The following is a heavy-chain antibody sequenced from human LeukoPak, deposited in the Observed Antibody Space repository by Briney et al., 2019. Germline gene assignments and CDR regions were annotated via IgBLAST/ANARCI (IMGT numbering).Heavy chain of an antibody. Sequence: PGGSLRLSCAASGFTFSSYTMNWVRQAPGEGLEWVSSIGGRSNFVFYADSVKGRFTISRDNAKNSLYLQMNSLRVGDTAMYYCARVQGERRDYWGQGTQVTVSS. V-gene: IGHV3-21*01. J-gene: IGHJ4*02. D-gene: IGHD3-16*01. CDR2: IGGRSNFV. CDR3: ARVQGERRDY. CDR1: GFTFSSYT.